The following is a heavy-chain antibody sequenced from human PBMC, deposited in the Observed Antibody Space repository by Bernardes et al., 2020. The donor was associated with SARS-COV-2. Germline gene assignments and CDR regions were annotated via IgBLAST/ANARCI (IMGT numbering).Heavy chain of an antibody. CDR2: VAGSAETI. CDR1: GFSFSRHA. D-gene: IGHD2-21*01. Sequence: GARSHYCAGSGFSFSRHAMTWVRQAPGKGLESVSGVAGSAETIFYADSVRGRFTIYKDYSKNIVYLQMNGLTAEDTATYYCAKDYVVGDSLWYFDLWGRGTVVTVSS. V-gene: IGHV3-23*01. J-gene: IGHJ2*01. CDR3: AKDYVVGDSLWYFDL.